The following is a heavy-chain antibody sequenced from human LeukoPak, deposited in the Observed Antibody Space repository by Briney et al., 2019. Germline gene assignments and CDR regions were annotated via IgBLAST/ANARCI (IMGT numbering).Heavy chain of an antibody. CDR2: ISSSSSTI. V-gene: IGHV3-48*04. CDR3: ARRVPAAPLYYYYMDV. J-gene: IGHJ6*03. D-gene: IGHD2-2*01. CDR1: GFTFSSYS. Sequence: GGSLRLSCAASGFTFSSYSTNWVRQAPGKGLEWVSYISSSSSTIYYADSVKGRFTISRDNAKNSLYLQMNSLRAEDTAVYYCARRVPAAPLYYYYMDVWGKGTTVTVSS.